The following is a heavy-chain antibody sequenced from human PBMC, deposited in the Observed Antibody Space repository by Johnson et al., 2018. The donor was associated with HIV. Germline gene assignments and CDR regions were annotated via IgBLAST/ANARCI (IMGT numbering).Heavy chain of an antibody. CDR2: LYSGGST. CDR1: GFTVSSNY. V-gene: IGHV3-53*01. J-gene: IGHJ3*02. CDR3: ARVHSGGAFDI. Sequence: VQLVESGGGLIQPGGSLRLSCAASGFTVSSNYMGWVRQAPGKGLAWVSVLYSGGSTSYADSVKGRFTISRDNSENTLYLQMNSLRAEDTAVYYCARVHSGGAFDIWGQGTMVTVSS.